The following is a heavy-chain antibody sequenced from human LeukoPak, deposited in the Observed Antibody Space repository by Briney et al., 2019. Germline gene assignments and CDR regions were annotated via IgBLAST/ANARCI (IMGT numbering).Heavy chain of an antibody. CDR3: ARPRDGSGSYYPVGF. CDR1: GYTFTGYY. V-gene: IGHV1-2*02. CDR2: INPNSGGT. D-gene: IGHD3-10*01. J-gene: IGHJ4*02. Sequence: ASVKVSCKASGYTFTGYYMHWVRQAPGQGLEWMGWINPNSGGTNYAQKFQGRVTMTRDTSISTAYMELRSLRSDDTALYYCARPRDGSGSYYPVGFWGQGTLIIVSS.